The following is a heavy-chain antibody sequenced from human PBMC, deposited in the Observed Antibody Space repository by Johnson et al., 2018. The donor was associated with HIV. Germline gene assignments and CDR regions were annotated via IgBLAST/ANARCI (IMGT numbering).Heavy chain of an antibody. D-gene: IGHD1-26*01. CDR2: IGTAGDT. CDR3: ARGGGSLRWDLSFDI. Sequence: VQLVESGGGLIQPGGSLRLSCAASGFTFSSYDMHWVRQTTGKGLEWVSAIGTAGDTYYPSSVTGRFTISRENAKNSLYLQMNSLRAGDTAVYYCARGGGSLRWDLSFDIWGQGTMVTVSS. V-gene: IGHV3-13*01. CDR1: GFTFSSYD. J-gene: IGHJ3*02.